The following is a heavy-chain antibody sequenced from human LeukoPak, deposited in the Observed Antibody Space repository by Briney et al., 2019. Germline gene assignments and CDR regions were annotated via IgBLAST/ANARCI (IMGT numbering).Heavy chain of an antibody. D-gene: IGHD5-12*01. CDR2: IYSGGNT. Sequence: PGGSLRLSCAASGLAISSNYMIWVRLAPGKGLEWVAVIYSGGNTDYADSVKGRFTVSIDSSKNTLYLQMESLRVEDTAVYFYARERGDRDYERFDYWGQGTLLTVSS. V-gene: IGHV3-66*01. J-gene: IGHJ4*02. CDR1: GLAISSNY. CDR3: ARERGDRDYERFDY.